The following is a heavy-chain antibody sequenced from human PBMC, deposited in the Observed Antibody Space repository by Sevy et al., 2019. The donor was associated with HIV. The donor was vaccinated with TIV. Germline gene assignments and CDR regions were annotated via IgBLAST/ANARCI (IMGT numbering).Heavy chain of an antibody. CDR1: GFTFSTYW. CDR3: ARGRRCSGGSCYRANWFDP. Sequence: GGSLRLSCAASGFTFSTYWMTWVRQAPGTGLEWVANIKYDGSEKYYVDSVKGRFTISRDNANNSLYLQMNSLRAEDTAVYYCARGRRCSGGSCYRANWFDPWGQGTLVTVSS. D-gene: IGHD2-15*01. CDR2: IKYDGSEK. V-gene: IGHV3-7*01. J-gene: IGHJ5*02.